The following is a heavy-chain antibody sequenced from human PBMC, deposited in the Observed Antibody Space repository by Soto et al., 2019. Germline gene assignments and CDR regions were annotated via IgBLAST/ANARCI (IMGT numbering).Heavy chain of an antibody. Sequence: PTLVNPTQTLTLTCTFSGFSLSTSGVGVGWIRQPPGKALEWLALIYWDDDKRYSPSLKSRLTITKDTSKNQVVLTMTNMDPVDTATYYCAHTRITIFGVVTTGNWFDPWGLGPLVTVS. CDR2: IYWDDDK. CDR3: AHTRITIFGVVTTGNWFDP. CDR1: GFSLSTSGVG. J-gene: IGHJ5*02. D-gene: IGHD3-3*01. V-gene: IGHV2-5*02.